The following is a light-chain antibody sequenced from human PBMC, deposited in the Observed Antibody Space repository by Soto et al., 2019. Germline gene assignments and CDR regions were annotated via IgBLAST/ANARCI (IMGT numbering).Light chain of an antibody. J-gene: IGKJ3*01. CDR3: QQCGSSPLFT. CDR1: QSVSSIY. V-gene: IGKV3-20*01. CDR2: GAS. Sequence: EIVLTQSPGTLSLSPGERATLSCRASQSVSSIYLAWYQQKPGQAPRLLIYGASSRATGIPDRFSGSGSGTDFTLTISRLEPEDFAVYYCQQCGSSPLFTFGPGTKVDVK.